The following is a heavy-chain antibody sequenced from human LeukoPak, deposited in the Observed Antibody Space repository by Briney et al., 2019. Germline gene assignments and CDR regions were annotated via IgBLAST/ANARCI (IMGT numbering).Heavy chain of an antibody. CDR2: IKGDGSDT. Sequence: PGGSLRLSCAASGFTFSSYWMHWVRQTPGKGLVWVSRIKGDGSDTLYADSVKGRFTISRDNSKNTLYLQTSSLGADDTAVSYCVRASTTVPNLLDYWGQGALVSVSS. CDR1: GFTFSSYW. V-gene: IGHV3-74*01. D-gene: IGHD4-17*01. CDR3: VRASTTVPNLLDY. J-gene: IGHJ4*02.